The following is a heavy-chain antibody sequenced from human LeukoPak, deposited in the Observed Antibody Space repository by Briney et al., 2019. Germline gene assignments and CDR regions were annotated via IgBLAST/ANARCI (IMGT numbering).Heavy chain of an antibody. V-gene: IGHV3-66*01. J-gene: IGHJ4*02. CDR1: GFSVSNNY. Sequence: PGGSLRLSCAASGFSVSNNYMSWVRQAPGKGLEWVSVIYSGGSTYYADSVKGRFTISRDNSRNTLYLQMNSLRAEDTAVYYCARGFSGYDPFDYWGQGTLVTVSS. CDR3: ARGFSGYDPFDY. CDR2: IYSGGST. D-gene: IGHD5-12*01.